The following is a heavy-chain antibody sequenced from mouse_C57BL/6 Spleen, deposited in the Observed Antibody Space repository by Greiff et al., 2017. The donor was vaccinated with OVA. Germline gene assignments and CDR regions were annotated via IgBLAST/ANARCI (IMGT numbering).Heavy chain of an antibody. Sequence: QVQLQQPGAELVKPGASVKMSCKASGYTFTSYWITWVKQRPGQGLEWIGDIYPGSGSTNYNEKFKSKATLTVDTSSSTAYMQLSSLTSEDSAVYYCAVRSTMVTTGFAYWGQGTLVTVSA. CDR3: AVRSTMVTTGFAY. D-gene: IGHD2-2*01. CDR2: IYPGSGST. J-gene: IGHJ3*01. V-gene: IGHV1-55*01. CDR1: GYTFTSYW.